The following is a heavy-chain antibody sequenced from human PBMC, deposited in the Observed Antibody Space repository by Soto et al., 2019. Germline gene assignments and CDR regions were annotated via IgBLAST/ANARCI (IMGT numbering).Heavy chain of an antibody. D-gene: IGHD1-26*01. CDR3: ARANRGSYPGS. CDR1: GGSFSGYY. V-gene: IGHV4-34*01. Sequence: SETLSLTCAVYGGSFSGYYWSWIRQPPGKGLEWIGEINHSGSTNYNPSLKSRVTMSVDTSKNQFSLKLSSVTAADTAVYYCARANRGSYPGSWGQGSLVTVSS. CDR2: INHSGST. J-gene: IGHJ4*02.